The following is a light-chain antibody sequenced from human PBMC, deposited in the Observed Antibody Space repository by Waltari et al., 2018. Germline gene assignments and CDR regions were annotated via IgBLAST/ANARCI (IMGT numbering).Light chain of an antibody. Sequence: SYELTQPPSVSVSPGQTATIPCSGAKLGENYAGWYQQKPGRSPIWFIWQDNKRPSGSPERFSGSNSGNTATLTISETQSVDEADYYCQAWDTNTAVFGGGTELTVL. J-gene: IGLJ2*01. CDR3: QAWDTNTAV. CDR2: QDN. CDR1: KLGENY. V-gene: IGLV3-1*01.